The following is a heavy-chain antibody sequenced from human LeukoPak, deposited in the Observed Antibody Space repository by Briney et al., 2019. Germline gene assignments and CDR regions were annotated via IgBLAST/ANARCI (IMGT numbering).Heavy chain of an antibody. J-gene: IGHJ5*02. Sequence: GGSLRLSCAASGFTFQIYAMSWVRLAPGKGLQWVASMCGSAGCTFYADSVKGRFTISRDNFKNTLYLQMNDLRADDTAIYYCARDRPNYHESNGHYYNRDGDHWGQGALVTVSS. CDR2: MCGSAGCT. V-gene: IGHV3-23*01. CDR3: ARDRPNYHESNGHYYNRDGDH. D-gene: IGHD3-22*01. CDR1: GFTFQIYA.